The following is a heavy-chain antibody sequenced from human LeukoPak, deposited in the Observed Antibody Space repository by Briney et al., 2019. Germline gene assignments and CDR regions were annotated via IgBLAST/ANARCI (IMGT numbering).Heavy chain of an antibody. V-gene: IGHV4-30-2*01. Sequence: SETLSLTCAVSGGSISSGGYSWSWIRQPPGKGLEWIGYIYHSGSTYYNPSLKSRVTISVDRSKNQFSPKLSSVTAADTAVYYCARYSSLRTDFDYWGQGTLVTVSS. CDR3: ARYSSLRTDFDY. D-gene: IGHD2-21*01. J-gene: IGHJ4*02. CDR2: IYHSGST. CDR1: GGSISSGGYS.